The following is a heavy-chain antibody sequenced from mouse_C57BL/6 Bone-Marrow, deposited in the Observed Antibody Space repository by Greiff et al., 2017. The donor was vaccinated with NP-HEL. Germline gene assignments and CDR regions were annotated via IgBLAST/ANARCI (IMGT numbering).Heavy chain of an antibody. V-gene: IGHV1-26*01. CDR3: ARPYYYGSV. D-gene: IGHD1-1*01. J-gene: IGHJ1*03. CDR2: INPNNGGT. CDR1: GYTFTDYY. Sequence: VQLQQSGPELVKPGASVKISCKASGYTFTDYYMNWVKQSHGKSLEWIGDINPNNGGTSYNQKFKGKATLTVDKSSSTAYMELRSLTSEDSAVYYCARPYYYGSVWGTGTTVTVSS.